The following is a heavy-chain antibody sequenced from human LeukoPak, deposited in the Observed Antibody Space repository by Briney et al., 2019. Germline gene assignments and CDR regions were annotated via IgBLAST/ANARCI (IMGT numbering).Heavy chain of an antibody. Sequence: SEILSLTCTVSGGSISSYYWSWIRQPPGKGLEWIGYIYCSGSTNYNPSLKSRVTISVDASKNQFSLKLSSVTAADTAVYYCASSGSVGPYYFDYWGQGTLVTVSS. J-gene: IGHJ4*02. D-gene: IGHD3-10*01. CDR1: GGSISSYY. CDR2: IYCSGST. V-gene: IGHV4-59*01. CDR3: ASSGSVGPYYFDY.